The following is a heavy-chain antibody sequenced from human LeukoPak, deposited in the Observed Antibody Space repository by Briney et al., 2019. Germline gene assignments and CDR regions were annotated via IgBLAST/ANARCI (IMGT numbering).Heavy chain of an antibody. J-gene: IGHJ3*02. Sequence: ASVKVSCKASGGTFSSYAISWVRQAPGQGLEWMGRIIPILGIANYAQKFQGRVTITADKSTSTAYMELSSLRSEDTAVYYCARETPEGYYDSSGYDDAFDIWGQGTMVTVSS. CDR1: GGTFSSYA. V-gene: IGHV1-69*04. D-gene: IGHD3-22*01. CDR2: IIPILGIA. CDR3: ARETPEGYYDSSGYDDAFDI.